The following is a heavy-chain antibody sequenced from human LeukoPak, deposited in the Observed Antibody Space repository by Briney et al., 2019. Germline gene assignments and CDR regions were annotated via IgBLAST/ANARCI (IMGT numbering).Heavy chain of an antibody. J-gene: IGHJ4*02. CDR3: ASLYCSGGSCYSY. Sequence: SETLSITCAVYGGSFSGYYWSWIRQPPGKGLEWIGEINHSGSTNYNPSLKSRVTISVDTSKNQFSLKLSSVTAADTAVYYCASLYCSGGSCYSYWGQGTLVTVSS. V-gene: IGHV4-34*01. CDR1: GGSFSGYY. CDR2: INHSGST. D-gene: IGHD2-15*01.